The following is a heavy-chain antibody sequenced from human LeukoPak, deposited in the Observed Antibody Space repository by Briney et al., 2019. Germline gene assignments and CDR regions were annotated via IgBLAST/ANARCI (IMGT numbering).Heavy chain of an antibody. CDR2: IYYSGST. Sequence: PSQTLSLTCTVSGGSISSGGYYWNWIRQHPGKGLEWIGYIYYSGSTYYNPSLKSRLIISVYTSKNQFSLKLSSVTAADTAVYYCAAYVVATTGTDYWGQGTLVTVSS. J-gene: IGHJ4*02. CDR1: GGSISSGGYY. V-gene: IGHV4-31*03. D-gene: IGHD5-12*01. CDR3: AAYVVATTGTDY.